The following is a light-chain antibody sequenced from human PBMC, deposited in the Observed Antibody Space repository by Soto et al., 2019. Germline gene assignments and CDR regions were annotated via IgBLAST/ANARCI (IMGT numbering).Light chain of an antibody. V-gene: IGKV3-15*01. CDR2: GAF. Sequence: EIWLTQSPATLSVSPGERATLSCRTSQSVGSNLAWYQQKPGQAPRLLIYGAFIRAPGFPVTFRGTGSGSEFTLTITSLQSEDGALYYCQQYDKWPYTFGQGTKVDIK. J-gene: IGKJ2*01. CDR3: QQYDKWPYT. CDR1: QSVGSN.